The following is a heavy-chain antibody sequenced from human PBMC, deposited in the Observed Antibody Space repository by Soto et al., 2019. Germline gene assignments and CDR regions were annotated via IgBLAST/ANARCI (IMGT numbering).Heavy chain of an antibody. CDR2: IYYSGST. CDR3: AREWVTRNYYYYGMDV. Sequence: QVQLQESGPGLVKPSETLSLTCTVSGGSISSYYWSWIRQPPGKGLEWIGYIYYSGSTNYNPSLKSRLTISVDTSKNQFSLKLSSVTAADTAVYYGAREWVTRNYYYYGMDVWGQGTTVTVSS. V-gene: IGHV4-59*01. D-gene: IGHD2-21*02. CDR1: GGSISSYY. J-gene: IGHJ6*02.